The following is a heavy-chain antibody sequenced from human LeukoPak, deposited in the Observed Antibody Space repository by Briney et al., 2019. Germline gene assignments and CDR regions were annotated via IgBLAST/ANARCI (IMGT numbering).Heavy chain of an antibody. J-gene: IGHJ5*02. CDR1: GFTFSSYA. Sequence: GGSLRLSCAASGFTFSSYAMSWVRQAPGKGLEWASAISGSGGSTYYADSVKGRFTISRDNSKNTLYLQMNSLRAEDTAVYYCAKVSWLRSLVYGWFDPWGQGTLVTVSS. D-gene: IGHD5-12*01. CDR2: ISGSGGST. V-gene: IGHV3-23*01. CDR3: AKVSWLRSLVYGWFDP.